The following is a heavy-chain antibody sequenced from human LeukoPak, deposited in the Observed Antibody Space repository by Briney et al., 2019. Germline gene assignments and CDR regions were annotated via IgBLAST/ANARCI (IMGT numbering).Heavy chain of an antibody. Sequence: ASVKVSCKASGYTFTGYYMHWVRQAPGQGLEWIGWINPNSGGTKYAQKFQGRVTMTRDTSISTVYMELSRLRSDDTAVYYCARAHREIRYFDWSDAFDIWGQGTMVTVSS. CDR3: ARAHREIRYFDWSDAFDI. CDR1: GYTFTGYY. D-gene: IGHD3-9*01. J-gene: IGHJ3*02. CDR2: INPNSGGT. V-gene: IGHV1-2*02.